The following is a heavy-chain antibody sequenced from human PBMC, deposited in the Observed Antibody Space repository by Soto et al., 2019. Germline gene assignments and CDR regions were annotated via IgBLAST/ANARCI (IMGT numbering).Heavy chain of an antibody. CDR1: GGSISSNIYY. V-gene: IGHV4-39*01. CDR2: IHYSGST. CDR3: ASQHYYDSSGYYVVY. J-gene: IGHJ4*02. D-gene: IGHD3-22*01. Sequence: PSETLSLTCTVSGGSISSNIYYWSWIRQPPGKGLEWIGNIHYSGSTYYDSSLKSRVTISVDTSKNQFSLKLSSVTAADTAVYYCASQHYYDSSGYYVVYWGQGTLVTVS.